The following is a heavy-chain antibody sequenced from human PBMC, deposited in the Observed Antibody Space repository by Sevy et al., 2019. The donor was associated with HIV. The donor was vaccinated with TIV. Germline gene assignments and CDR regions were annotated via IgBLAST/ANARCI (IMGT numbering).Heavy chain of an antibody. V-gene: IGHV4-38-2*01. CDR2: IYRSGRT. CDR1: GDSISSDIY. CDR3: VRVATFSSSGWSPWGADF. Sequence: SETLSLTCAVSGDSISSDIYWGWIRQPPGKGLEWIGSIYRSGRTYYHPSLKSRVIMSLDKSKNQFSLKLKSVTAADTAVYYCVRVATFSSSGWSPWGADFWGQGTLVTVSS. D-gene: IGHD6-19*01. J-gene: IGHJ4*02.